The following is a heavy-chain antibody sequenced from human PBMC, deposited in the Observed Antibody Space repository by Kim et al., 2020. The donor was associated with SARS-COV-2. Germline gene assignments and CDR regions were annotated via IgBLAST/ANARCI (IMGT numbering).Heavy chain of an antibody. CDR2: ISNGGYTI. V-gene: IGHV3-48*03. CDR1: GFPFSNYN. J-gene: IGHJ4*02. CDR3: ARDSYSSFDY. D-gene: IGHD6-6*01. Sequence: GGSLRLSCAASGFPFSNYNMNWVRQAPGKGLEWIGLISNGGYTIHYADSLRGRFTISRDNAKNSLYLQINSLRVEDTAVYFCARDSYSSFDYWGQGTLVT.